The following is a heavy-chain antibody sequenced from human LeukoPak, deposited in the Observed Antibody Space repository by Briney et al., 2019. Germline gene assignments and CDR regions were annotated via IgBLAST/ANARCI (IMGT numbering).Heavy chain of an antibody. J-gene: IGHJ2*01. D-gene: IGHD3/OR15-3a*01. CDR2: ISAYNGNT. CDR1: SYTFTSYG. CDR3: ARVRGTGYSYYWYFDL. Sequence: ASVKASCKASSYTFTSYGISWVRQAPGQGLEWMGWISAYNGNTNYAQKFQGRVTMTTDTSTSTAYMELRSLRSDDTAVYYCARVRGTGYSYYWYFDLWGRGTLVTVSS. V-gene: IGHV1-18*01.